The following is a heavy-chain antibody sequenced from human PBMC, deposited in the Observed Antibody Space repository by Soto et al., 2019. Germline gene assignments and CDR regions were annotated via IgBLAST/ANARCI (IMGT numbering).Heavy chain of an antibody. Sequence: TLSLTCTVSGDSMTSGDYSWSWIRQPPGKGLEWLGYIYRTGNTHYSPSLKSRVSISQDRSKNQFSLELTSVTAADTAVYYCARGDYQYSIDYWGQGTLVTVSS. J-gene: IGHJ4*02. D-gene: IGHD2-2*01. CDR1: GDSMTSGDYS. CDR2: IYRTGNT. CDR3: ARGDYQYSIDY. V-gene: IGHV4-30-2*01.